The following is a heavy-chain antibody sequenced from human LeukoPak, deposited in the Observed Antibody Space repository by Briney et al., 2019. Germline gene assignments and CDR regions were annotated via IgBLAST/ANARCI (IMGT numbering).Heavy chain of an antibody. D-gene: IGHD2-15*01. V-gene: IGHV5-10-1*01. CDR1: GYSFTNYW. CDR3: ARRTCSGGSCLDAFDI. J-gene: IGHJ3*02. CDR2: IDPSDSYT. Sequence: GESLKISCKGSGYSFTNYWISWVRQMPGKRLEWMGRIDPSDSYTNYSPSFQGHVTISADKSISTAYLQWSSLKASDTAMYYCARRTCSGGSCLDAFDIWGQGTMVTVSS.